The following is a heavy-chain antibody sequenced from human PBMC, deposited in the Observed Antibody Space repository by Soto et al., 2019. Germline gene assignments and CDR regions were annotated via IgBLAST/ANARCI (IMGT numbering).Heavy chain of an antibody. D-gene: IGHD3-22*01. J-gene: IGHJ4*02. V-gene: IGHV4-30-4*01. Sequence: SGTLSLTCTVSGDSISSPHYYWTWIRQPPGKGLEWVGYIYYTGNNFYNPALKSRVAMSVDPSTNQFSLKLASVTDADTAVYFCAREPKQNYDSSPWNGGFDSWGPGTLVTVSS. CDR1: GDSISSPHYY. CDR2: IYYTGNN. CDR3: AREPKQNYDSSPWNGGFDS.